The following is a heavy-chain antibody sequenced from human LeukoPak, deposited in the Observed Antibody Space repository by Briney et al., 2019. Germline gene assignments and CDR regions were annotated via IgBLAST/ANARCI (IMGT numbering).Heavy chain of an antibody. Sequence: GGSLRLSGAASGFTVSSNYMSWVRQDPGKGLECVSVIYSGGSTYYADSVKGRFTISRDNSKNTLYLQMNSLRAEDTAVYYCARPWYSSSWTDDAFDIWGQGTMVTVSS. CDR3: ARPWYSSSWTDDAFDI. V-gene: IGHV3-53*01. D-gene: IGHD6-13*01. CDR2: IYSGGST. CDR1: GFTVSSNY. J-gene: IGHJ3*02.